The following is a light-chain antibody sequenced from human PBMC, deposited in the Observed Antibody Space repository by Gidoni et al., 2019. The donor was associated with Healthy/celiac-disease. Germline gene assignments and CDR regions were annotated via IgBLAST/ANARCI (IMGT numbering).Light chain of an antibody. CDR2: AAS. CDR3: QQSYSTPPLT. V-gene: IGKV1-39*01. J-gene: IGKJ4*01. CDR1: NSISSY. Sequence: TQTTQSPSSLPASVGDRVTIPCRASNSISSYLNWYQQKPGKAPKLLIFAASSLHSGVPSRFSGSGSGTDFTLTISSLQPEDFATYYCQQSYSTPPLTFGGGTKVEIK.